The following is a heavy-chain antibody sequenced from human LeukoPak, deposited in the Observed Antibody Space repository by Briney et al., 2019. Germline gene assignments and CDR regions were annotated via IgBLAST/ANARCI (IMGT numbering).Heavy chain of an antibody. CDR2: ISGSGGST. V-gene: IGHV3-23*01. J-gene: IGHJ4*02. CDR1: GFMFSSYW. CDR3: AKRRDYGDYSLDY. D-gene: IGHD4-17*01. Sequence: GGSLRLSCAGPGFMFSSYWMHWVRQAPGKGLVWVSAISGSGGSTYYADSVKGRFTISRDNSKNTLYLQTNSLRAEDTAVYYCAKRRDYGDYSLDYWGQGTLVTVSS.